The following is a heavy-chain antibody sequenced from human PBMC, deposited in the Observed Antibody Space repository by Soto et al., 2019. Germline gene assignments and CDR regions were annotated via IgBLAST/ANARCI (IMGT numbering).Heavy chain of an antibody. CDR3: ARREIQGPIDY. J-gene: IGHJ4*02. CDR1: GYCISCSNW. V-gene: IGHV4-28*01. D-gene: IGHD1-26*01. CDR2: IYYSGTT. Sequence: SQKQSVTTILSGYCISCSNWWGWIRQPPGKGLEWIGYIYYSGTTYYNPSLKSRVTMSVDTSKNQFSLKLTSVTAVDTAVYYCARREIQGPIDYWGQG.